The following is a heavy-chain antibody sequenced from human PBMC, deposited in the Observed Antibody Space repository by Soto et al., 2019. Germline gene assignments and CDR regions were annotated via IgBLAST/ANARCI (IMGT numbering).Heavy chain of an antibody. CDR1: GFSFGDYA. CDR3: TRDALYDSSGYYYDNVLDV. D-gene: IGHD3-22*01. CDR2: IRSQATGGTT. Sequence: GSLRLSCTASGFSFGDYAMSWVRQAPGKGLEWVGFIRSQATGGTTDYAASVKGRFTISRDDSKSIAYLQMNSLKTEDTAVYYCTRDALYDSSGYYYDNVLDVWGPGTTVTVSS. V-gene: IGHV3-49*04. J-gene: IGHJ6*02.